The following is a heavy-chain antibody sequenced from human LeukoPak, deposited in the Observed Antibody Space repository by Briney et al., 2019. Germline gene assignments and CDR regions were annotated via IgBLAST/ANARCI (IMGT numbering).Heavy chain of an antibody. Sequence: TLSLTCAVSGGSISSNSWWSWVRQPPGKGLEWIGHIYHSVRTDENLSLKSRVTISVDMSKNQFSLKLSSVTAADTAVYYCARQGGYNLGVHYFDYWGQGTLVTVSS. CDR2: IYHSVRT. CDR1: GGSISSNSW. J-gene: IGHJ4*02. D-gene: IGHD5-24*01. CDR3: ARQGGYNLGVHYFDY. V-gene: IGHV4-4*02.